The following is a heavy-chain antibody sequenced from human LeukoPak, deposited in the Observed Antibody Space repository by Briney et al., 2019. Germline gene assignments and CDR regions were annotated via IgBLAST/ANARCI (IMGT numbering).Heavy chain of an antibody. CDR1: GYTFADYY. V-gene: IGHV1-18*04. CDR2: ISAYNGNT. CDR3: ARREGYCSSTSCYEEYYYYYMDV. D-gene: IGHD2-2*01. Sequence: ASVKVSCKASGYTFADYYMHWVRQAPGQGLEWMGWISAYNGNTNYAQKLQGRVTMTTDTSTSTAYMELRSLRSDDTAVYYCARREGYCSSTSCYEEYYYYYMDVWDKGTTVTVSS. J-gene: IGHJ6*03.